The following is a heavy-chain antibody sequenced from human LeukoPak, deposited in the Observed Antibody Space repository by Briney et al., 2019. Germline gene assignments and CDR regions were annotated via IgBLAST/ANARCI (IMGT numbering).Heavy chain of an antibody. J-gene: IGHJ6*03. CDR3: ARPRQGAYTDV. Sequence: GGSLRLSCTASGFTFSSYSMSWVRQAPGKGLEWLSYISTSGNNICYADSVKGRFTISRDNAKNSLHLQMNSLRAEDMAVYYCARPRQGAYTDVWGKGTTVTVSS. CDR2: ISTSGNNI. CDR1: GFTFSSYS. D-gene: IGHD4/OR15-4a*01. V-gene: IGHV3-48*04.